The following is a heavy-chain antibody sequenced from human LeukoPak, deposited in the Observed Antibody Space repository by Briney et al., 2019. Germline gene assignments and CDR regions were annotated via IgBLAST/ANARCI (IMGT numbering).Heavy chain of an antibody. Sequence: PSETLSLTCAVSGASFGGFYWSWIRQPPGQGLEWIGEIYHSGSTNYNPSLKSRVAMSVDTSKTQFSLNLTSVTAADTAVYYCARAYCTSGVCYFDYWGQATLVTVSS. D-gene: IGHD2-8*01. CDR3: ARAYCTSGVCYFDY. CDR1: GASFGGFY. CDR2: IYHSGST. V-gene: IGHV4-34*01. J-gene: IGHJ4*02.